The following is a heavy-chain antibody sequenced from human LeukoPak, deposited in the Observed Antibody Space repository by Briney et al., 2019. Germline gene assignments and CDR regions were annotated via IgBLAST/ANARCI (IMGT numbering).Heavy chain of an antibody. CDR2: ISYDGSNK. J-gene: IGHJ4*02. CDR3: AKPHFDY. V-gene: IGHV3-30*18. Sequence: GGSLRLSCAASEFTFSSHGMHWVRQAPGKGLEWVAVISYDGSNKYYADSVKGRFTISRDNSKNTLYLQMNSLRPEDTAVYYCAKPHFDYWGQGTLVTVSS. CDR1: EFTFSSHG.